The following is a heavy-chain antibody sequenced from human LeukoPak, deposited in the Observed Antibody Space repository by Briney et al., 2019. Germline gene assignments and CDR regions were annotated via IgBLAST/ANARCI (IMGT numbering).Heavy chain of an antibody. Sequence: ASVKVSCKASGYTFTTYEINWVRQATGQGLEWMGWISAYNGNTNYAQKLQGRVTMTTDTSTSTAYMELRSLRSDDTAVYYCARDRVFAAAAGTPGYWGQGTLVTVSS. D-gene: IGHD6-13*01. V-gene: IGHV1-18*01. CDR1: GYTFTTYE. CDR2: ISAYNGNT. J-gene: IGHJ4*02. CDR3: ARDRVFAAAAGTPGY.